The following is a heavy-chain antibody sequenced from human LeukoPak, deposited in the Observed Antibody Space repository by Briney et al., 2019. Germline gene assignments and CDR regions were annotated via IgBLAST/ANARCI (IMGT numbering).Heavy chain of an antibody. CDR2: IIPIFGTA. V-gene: IGHV1-69*05. D-gene: IGHD6-19*01. J-gene: IGHJ4*02. Sequence: SVRVSCKASGGTFSSYAISWVRQAPGQGLEWMGGIIPIFGTANYAQKFQGRVTITTDESTSTAYMELSSLRSEDTAVYYCAREASSGRSLKGNFDYWGQGTLVTVSS. CDR3: AREASSGRSLKGNFDY. CDR1: GGTFSSYA.